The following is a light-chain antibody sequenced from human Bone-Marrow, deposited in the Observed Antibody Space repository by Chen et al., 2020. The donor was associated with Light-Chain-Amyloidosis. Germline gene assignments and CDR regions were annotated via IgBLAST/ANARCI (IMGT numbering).Light chain of an antibody. CDR1: DLPTKY. CDR3: QSSDSSGTYEVI. CDR2: RDT. J-gene: IGLJ2*01. Sequence: SYELTQPPSVSVSPGQTARITCSGDDLPTKYAYWYQQKPGQAPGLVIQRDTERPSGISERFSGSSSGTTATLTISAVQAEDEADYHCQSSDSSGTYEVIFGGGTKLTVL. V-gene: IGLV3-25*03.